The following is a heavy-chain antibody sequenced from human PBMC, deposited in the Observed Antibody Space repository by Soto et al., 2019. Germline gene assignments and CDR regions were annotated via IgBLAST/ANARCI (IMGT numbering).Heavy chain of an antibody. CDR2: ISYDGSNK. CDR1: GFTFSSYG. Sequence: PGGSLRLSCAASGFTFSSYGMHWVRQAPGKGLEWVAVISYDGSNKYYADSVKGRFTISRDNSKNTLYLHMNSLRAEDTAVYYCAKVEAGTTLTFLYGMDVWGQGTTVTVSS. J-gene: IGHJ6*02. D-gene: IGHD1-1*01. CDR3: AKVEAGTTLTFLYGMDV. V-gene: IGHV3-30*18.